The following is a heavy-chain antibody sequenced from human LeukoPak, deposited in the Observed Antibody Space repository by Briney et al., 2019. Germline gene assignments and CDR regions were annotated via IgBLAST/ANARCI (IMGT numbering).Heavy chain of an antibody. CDR1: GYPFHHYN. CDR3: AEVARSGH. Sequence: GGSVRLPYAASGYPFHHYNMNWVRHAPAKGLEEVSSISSSSTYMYYADSVKGRFTISRDNAKSSLYLQMNSLRAEDTAVYYCAEVARSGHWGQGTLVTVSS. J-gene: IGHJ4*02. V-gene: IGHV3-21*01. CDR2: ISSSSTYM. D-gene: IGHD5-12*01.